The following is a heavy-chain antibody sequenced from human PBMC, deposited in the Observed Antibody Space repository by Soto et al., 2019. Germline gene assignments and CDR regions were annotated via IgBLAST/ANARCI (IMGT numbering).Heavy chain of an antibody. CDR1: GFTFSSYS. D-gene: IGHD6-19*01. CDR2: ISSSSSYI. Sequence: GGSLRLSCAASGFTFSSYSMNWVRQAPGKGLEWVSSISSSSSYIYYADSVKGRFTISRDNAKNSLYLQMNSLRAEDMAVYYCARGRYSSGWYRFNAFDIWGQGTMVTVS. V-gene: IGHV3-21*01. J-gene: IGHJ3*02. CDR3: ARGRYSSGWYRFNAFDI.